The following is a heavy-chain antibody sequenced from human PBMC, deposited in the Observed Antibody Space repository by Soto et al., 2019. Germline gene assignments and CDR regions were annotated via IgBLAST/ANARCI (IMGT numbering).Heavy chain of an antibody. CDR2: ISSSSSYT. Sequence: GGSRRLCCAASGFTFSDYYMSWIRQDAGKGLEWVSYISSSSSYTNYADSVKGRFTISRDNAKNSLYLQMNSLRAEDTAVYYCARGGYSYRQSRFDYWGRGTLVTVSS. V-gene: IGHV3-11*06. CDR3: ARGGYSYRQSRFDY. J-gene: IGHJ4*02. CDR1: GFTFSDYY. D-gene: IGHD5-18*01.